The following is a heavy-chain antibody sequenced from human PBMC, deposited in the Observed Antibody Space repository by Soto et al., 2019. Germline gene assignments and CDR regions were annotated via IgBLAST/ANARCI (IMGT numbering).Heavy chain of an antibody. V-gene: IGHV1-8*01. CDR1: GYTFTNND. CDR3: ARMASFGSLNWFDP. CDR2: MNPGSGDT. D-gene: IGHD5-18*01. Sequence: GASVKVSCKASGYTFTNNDVTWVRQATGQGLEWMGWMNPGSGDTGYAQKFQGRVTMTRNISIATAYMELSSLRSEDTAIYYCARMASFGSLNWFDPWGPGTLVTVST. J-gene: IGHJ5*02.